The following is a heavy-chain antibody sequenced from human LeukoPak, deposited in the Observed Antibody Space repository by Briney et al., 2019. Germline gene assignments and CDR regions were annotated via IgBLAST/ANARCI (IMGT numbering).Heavy chain of an antibody. CDR3: AIDHIVVVPAASDY. D-gene: IGHD2-2*01. J-gene: IGHJ4*02. V-gene: IGHV3-30-3*01. CDR1: GFTFSSYA. CDR2: ISYDGSNK. Sequence: GGSLRLSCAASGFTFSSYAMHWVRQAPGKGLEWVALISYDGSNKYYTDSVKGRFTISRDNSKNTLYLQMDSLRPEDTAVYYCAIDHIVVVPAASDYWGQGTLVTVSS.